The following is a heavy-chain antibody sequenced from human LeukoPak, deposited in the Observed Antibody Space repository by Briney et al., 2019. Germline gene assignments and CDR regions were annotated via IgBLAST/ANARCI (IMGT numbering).Heavy chain of an antibody. CDR2: ISWNSGSI. J-gene: IGHJ5*02. V-gene: IGHV3-9*01. CDR3: ARLAGYCSGGSCYDSWFDP. Sequence: GRSLRLSCAASGFTFDDYAMHWVRQAPGKGLEWVSGISWNSGSIGYADSVKGRFTISRDNAKNSLYLQMNSLRAEDTAVYYCARLAGYCSGGSCYDSWFDPWGQGTLVTVSS. D-gene: IGHD2-15*01. CDR1: GFTFDDYA.